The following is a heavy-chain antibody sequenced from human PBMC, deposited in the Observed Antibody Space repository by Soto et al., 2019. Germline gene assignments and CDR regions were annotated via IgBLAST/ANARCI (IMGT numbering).Heavy chain of an antibody. CDR3: ARRHGYSYDFDY. J-gene: IGHJ4*02. CDR2: IDPSDSRT. Sequence: GESLKISCNCSGYTFTNHWISWVRQKPGQGLEWMGRIDPSDSRTKYNPSFEGHVTISVDKSIGATFLQWSSLEASDTAVYYCARRHGYSYDFDYWGQGTLVTVSS. D-gene: IGHD5-18*01. V-gene: IGHV5-10-1*01. CDR1: GYTFTNHW.